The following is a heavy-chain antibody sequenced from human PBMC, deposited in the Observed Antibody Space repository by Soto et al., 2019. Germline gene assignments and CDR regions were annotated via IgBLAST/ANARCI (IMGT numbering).Heavy chain of an antibody. V-gene: IGHV1-3*04. D-gene: IGHD1-26*01. CDR3: ARGTHSGSYLLDY. CDR1: GYTFTRFA. Sequence: QGQLVQSGAEEKRPGASVKVFCEASGYTFTRFAIHWVRQAPGQRLEWMGFINTDNGYTRYSQKFQDRVTITRETSANTAYMDLSSLRSEDTAVYFCARGTHSGSYLLDYWGQGTLVTVSS. CDR2: INTDNGYT. J-gene: IGHJ4*02.